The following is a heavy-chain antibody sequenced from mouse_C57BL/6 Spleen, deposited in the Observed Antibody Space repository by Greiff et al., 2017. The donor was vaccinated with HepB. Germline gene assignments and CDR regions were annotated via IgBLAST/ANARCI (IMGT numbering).Heavy chain of an antibody. CDR2: IDPETGGT. Sequence: VKLQQSGAELVRPGASVTLSCKASGYTFTDYEMHWVKQTPVHGLEWIGAIDPETGGTAYNQKFKGKAILTADKSSSTAYMELRSLTSEDSAVYYCTRKTLAYWGQGTLVTVSA. V-gene: IGHV1-15*01. CDR1: GYTFTDYE. CDR3: TRKTLAY. J-gene: IGHJ3*01.